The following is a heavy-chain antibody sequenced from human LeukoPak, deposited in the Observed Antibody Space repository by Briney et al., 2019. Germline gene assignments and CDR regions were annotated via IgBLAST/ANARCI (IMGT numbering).Heavy chain of an antibody. J-gene: IGHJ4*02. Sequence: GGSLRLSCAASGFTFSSYAMSWVRQAPGKGLEWVSAISGSGGSTYYADSVKGRFTISRDNSKNTLYLQMNSLRAEDTAVYYCAKQSYDSSGYYRDYWGQGTLVTVSS. CDR1: GFTFSSYA. D-gene: IGHD3-22*01. CDR2: ISGSGGST. CDR3: AKQSYDSSGYYRDY. V-gene: IGHV3-23*01.